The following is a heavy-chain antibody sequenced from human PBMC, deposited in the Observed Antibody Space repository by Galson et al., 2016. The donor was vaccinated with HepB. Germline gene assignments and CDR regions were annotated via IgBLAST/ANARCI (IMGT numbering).Heavy chain of an antibody. V-gene: IGHV3-23*01. CDR2: IIGSGGST. Sequence: MSWVRQAPGKGLEWVSGIIGSGGSTYYADSVKGRFTISRDNSKNTLYLQMTSLRVEDTARYYCVKDDYGSGAAAGTSLDSWGQGTLVTVSS. CDR3: VKDDYGSGAAAGTSLDS. D-gene: IGHD6-13*01. J-gene: IGHJ4*02.